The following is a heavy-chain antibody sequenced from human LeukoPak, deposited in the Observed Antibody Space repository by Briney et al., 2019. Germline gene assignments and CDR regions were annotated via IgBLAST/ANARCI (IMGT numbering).Heavy chain of an antibody. D-gene: IGHD3-22*01. CDR2: IFHDGST. V-gene: IGHV4-4*02. Sequence: SGTLSLTCVVSGNSISSDYWWSWVRQSPGKGLEWIGEIFHDGSTNSNPSLESRLTMSVDKSKNQFSLELRSVTAADTAVYYCTREVNYDSSGVWGQGRMAIVSS. J-gene: IGHJ3*01. CDR1: GNSISSDYW. CDR3: TREVNYDSSGV.